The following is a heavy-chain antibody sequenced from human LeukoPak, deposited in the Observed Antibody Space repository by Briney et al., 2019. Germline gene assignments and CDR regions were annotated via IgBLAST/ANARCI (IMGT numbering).Heavy chain of an antibody. CDR2: IYYSEST. J-gene: IGHJ4*02. D-gene: IGHD3-10*01. V-gene: IGHV4-59*01. Sequence: SETLSLTCTVSGGSISSSYWSWIRQPPGKGLEWIGYIYYSESTNYNPSLKSRVTISIDTSKNQFSLKLSSVTAADTAVYYCASSGSSGRIYYWGQGTLVTVSS. CDR1: GGSISSSY. CDR3: ASSGSSGRIYY.